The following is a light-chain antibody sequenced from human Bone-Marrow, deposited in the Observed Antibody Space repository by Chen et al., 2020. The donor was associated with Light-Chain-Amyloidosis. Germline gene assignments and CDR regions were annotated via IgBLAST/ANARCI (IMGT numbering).Light chain of an antibody. V-gene: IGLV3-25*03. CDR3: QSADSSGTYEVI. J-gene: IGLJ2*01. CDR2: RDT. CDR1: VLPTKY. Sequence: SYELTQPPSVSVSPGQTARITCSGDVLPTKYAYWYRQKTGQAPVLVIHRDTERHSGISERFSGSISGTTATLTISGVQAEDEADYHCQSADSSGTYEVIFGGGTKLTVL.